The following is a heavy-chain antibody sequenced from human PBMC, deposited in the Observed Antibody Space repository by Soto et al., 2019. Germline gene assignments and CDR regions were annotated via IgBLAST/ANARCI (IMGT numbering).Heavy chain of an antibody. D-gene: IGHD2-21*01. CDR1: GFSLSTTGVG. Sequence: QITLKESGPTLVKPTQTLTLTCTFSGFSLSTTGVGVGWIRQPPGKALEWLALIYWDDDKRYNPSLKSRLTITTDTSKNQVVLTLTNMDPVHTATYYCVQSRCGGDCLQSYSSHSYYGLDVWGQGTTVTVSS. CDR2: IYWDDDK. V-gene: IGHV2-5*02. J-gene: IGHJ6*02. CDR3: VQSRCGGDCLQSYSSHSYYGLDV.